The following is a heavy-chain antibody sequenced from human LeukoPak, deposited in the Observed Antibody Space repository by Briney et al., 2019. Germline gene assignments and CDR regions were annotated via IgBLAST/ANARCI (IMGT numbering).Heavy chain of an antibody. D-gene: IGHD1-26*01. J-gene: IGHJ4*02. Sequence: PSETLSLTCAVYGGSFSGYYWSWIRQPPGKGLEWIGEINHSGSTNYSPSLKRRVTISVDTSKNQFSLKLSSVTAAGTAVYYCARVANVGYWGQGTLVTVSS. CDR3: ARVANVGY. CDR2: INHSGST. CDR1: GGSFSGYY. V-gene: IGHV4-34*01.